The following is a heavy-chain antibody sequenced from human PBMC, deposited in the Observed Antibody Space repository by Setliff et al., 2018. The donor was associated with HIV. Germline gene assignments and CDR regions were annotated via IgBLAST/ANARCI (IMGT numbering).Heavy chain of an antibody. CDR2: VHFSGTT. Sequence: SETLSLTCTVSGGSMRSTTYYWGWVRQPPGKGLEWIGNVHFSGTTYYNPSPKSRVTISVDPSQNQFSLRLISVTAADAAMYYCARPSLGIGGGSKFDSWGQGTLVTVSS. CDR1: GGSMRSTTYY. V-gene: IGHV4-39*01. D-gene: IGHD3-3*01. CDR3: ARPSLGIGGGSKFDS. J-gene: IGHJ4*02.